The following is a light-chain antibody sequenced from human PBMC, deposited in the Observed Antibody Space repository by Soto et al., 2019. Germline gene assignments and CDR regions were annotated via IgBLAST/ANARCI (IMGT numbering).Light chain of an antibody. CDR2: YDS. V-gene: IGLV3-21*04. CDR3: QVWDSSSDHPYVV. J-gene: IGLJ2*01. Sequence: SYELTQPPSVSVAPGKTARITCGGNNIGSKSVHWYQQKPGQAPVLVIYYDSDRPPGIPERFSGSNSGNTATLTISRVEAGDEADYYCQVWDSSSDHPYVVFGGGTKVTVL. CDR1: NIGSKS.